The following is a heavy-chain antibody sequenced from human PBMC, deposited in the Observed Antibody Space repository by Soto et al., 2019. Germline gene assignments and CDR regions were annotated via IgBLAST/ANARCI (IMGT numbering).Heavy chain of an antibody. CDR2: IYYSGST. CDR3: ARHSSSSWSYFDY. D-gene: IGHD6-13*01. CDR1: GGSFSGYY. Sequence: SETLSLTCAVYGGSFSGYYWSWIRQPPGKGLEWIGYIYYSGSTNYNPSLKSRVTISVDTSKNQFSLKLSSVTAADTAVYYCARHSSSSWSYFDYWGQGTLVTVSS. J-gene: IGHJ4*02. V-gene: IGHV4-59*08.